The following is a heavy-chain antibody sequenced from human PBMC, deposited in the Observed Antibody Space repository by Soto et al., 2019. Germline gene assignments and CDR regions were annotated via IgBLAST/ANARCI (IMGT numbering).Heavy chain of an antibody. V-gene: IGHV3-23*01. J-gene: IGHJ6*02. Sequence: EVQLLESGGGLVQPGGSRRLSCAASGFTFTTYPMIWVRQAPGKGLDPVSSISASGDRTYYADSVKGRFTISRDNSKNMLYLQMNSLRAEDTAVYYCAKILTTADSYWYGMDVWGQGAAVTVSS. CDR2: ISASGDRT. CDR1: GFTFTTYP. D-gene: IGHD2-21*02. CDR3: AKILTTADSYWYGMDV.